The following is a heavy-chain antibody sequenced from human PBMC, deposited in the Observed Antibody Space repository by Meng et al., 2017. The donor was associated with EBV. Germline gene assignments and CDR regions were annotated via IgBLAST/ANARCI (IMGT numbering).Heavy chain of an antibody. CDR2: INPNSGGT. D-gene: IGHD6-19*01. Sequence: QVQVVQSGAEVKKPGASVKVSCKASGYTFTGYYMHWVRQAPGQGLEWMGRINPNSGGTYYAQKFQGRVTMTRDTSVSTAYMELSRLRSDDTAVYYCARVGIAVAGTGDYWGQGTLVTVSS. J-gene: IGHJ4*02. CDR3: ARVGIAVAGTGDY. V-gene: IGHV1-2*06. CDR1: GYTFTGYY.